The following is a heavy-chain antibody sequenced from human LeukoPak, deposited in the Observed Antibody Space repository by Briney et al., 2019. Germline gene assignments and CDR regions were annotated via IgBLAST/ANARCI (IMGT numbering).Heavy chain of an antibody. CDR3: AKHEGSSGSYCHFHY. Sequence: PGGSLRLSCAASGFTFSSYAMSCVPQAPGKGLEWVSAISGSGGSTYYADSVKGRFTISRDNSKTTLYLQMNSLRAEDTAVYYCAKHEGSSGSYCHFHYWGQGTLVTVSS. CDR2: ISGSGGST. V-gene: IGHV3-23*01. J-gene: IGHJ4*02. D-gene: IGHD3-10*01. CDR1: GFTFSSYA.